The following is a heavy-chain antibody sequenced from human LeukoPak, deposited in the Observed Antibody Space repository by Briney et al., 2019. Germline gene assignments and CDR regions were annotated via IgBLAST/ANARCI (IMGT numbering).Heavy chain of an antibody. Sequence: GGSLRLSCAASGFTFSSYAMSWVRQAPGKGLEWVSTISGSGGSTYYADSVKGRFTISRDNSKNTLYLQMNSLRAEDTAVYYCARDAWYYDSSGYKALDNDDYWGQGTLVTVSS. V-gene: IGHV3-23*01. CDR3: ARDAWYYDSSGYKALDNDDY. D-gene: IGHD3-22*01. J-gene: IGHJ4*02. CDR1: GFTFSSYA. CDR2: ISGSGGST.